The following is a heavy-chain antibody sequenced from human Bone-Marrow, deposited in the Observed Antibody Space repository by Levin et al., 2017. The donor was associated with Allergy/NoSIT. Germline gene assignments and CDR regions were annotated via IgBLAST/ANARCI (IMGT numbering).Heavy chain of an antibody. Sequence: GASVKVSCVASGFAFNKYWMTWVRQAPGRGLEWVANIHHDGSEKHYVDSVKGRFSISRDNAKNSLSLQMDSLRAEDTAVYYCARHSYFYFEYWGQGTLVTVSS. D-gene: IGHD3-10*01. CDR1: GFAFNKYW. CDR3: ARHSYFYFEY. CDR2: IHHDGSEK. V-gene: IGHV3-7*01. J-gene: IGHJ4*02.